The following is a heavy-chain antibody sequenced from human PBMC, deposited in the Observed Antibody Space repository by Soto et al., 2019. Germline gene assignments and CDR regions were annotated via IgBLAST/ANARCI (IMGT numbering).Heavy chain of an antibody. J-gene: IGHJ4*02. V-gene: IGHV1-2*02. Sequence: QVQLVQSGAEVKKPGASVKVSCKASGYTFTGYYMHWVRQAPGQGLEWMGWINPNSGGTKYPQKFQGRVTMTRDTSITSVYMSLTGMKSDDTAVYYCARGQAKGGGSAGFDYWGQGTLVAGSS. CDR3: ARGQAKGGGSAGFDY. CDR1: GYTFTGYY. CDR2: INPNSGGT. D-gene: IGHD2-15*01.